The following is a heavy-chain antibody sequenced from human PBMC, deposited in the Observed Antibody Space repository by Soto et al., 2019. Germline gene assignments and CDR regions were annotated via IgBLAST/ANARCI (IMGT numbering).Heavy chain of an antibody. CDR3: ARDCRYYYDSSGYRPVYYGMDV. Sequence: GASVKVSCKASGYTFTSYGISWVRQAPGQGLEWMGWISAYNGNTNYAQKLQGRVTMTTDTSTSTAYMELRSLRSDDTAVYYRARDCRYYYDSSGYRPVYYGMDVWGQGTTVTVSS. J-gene: IGHJ6*02. V-gene: IGHV1-18*01. CDR2: ISAYNGNT. CDR1: GYTFTSYG. D-gene: IGHD3-22*01.